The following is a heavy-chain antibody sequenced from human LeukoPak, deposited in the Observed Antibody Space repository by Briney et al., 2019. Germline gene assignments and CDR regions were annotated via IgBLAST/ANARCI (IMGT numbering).Heavy chain of an antibody. CDR1: RFTFSSYG. V-gene: IGHV3-30*02. J-gene: IGHJ4*02. D-gene: IGHD6-13*01. Sequence: GGSLRLSCAACRFTFSSYGMHWVRQAPGKGLEWVAVIWYSGSNKYYADSVKGRVTISRDNSKNTLYLQMNSLRAEDTAVYYCAKDRVAAAGKLGYFDYWGQGNLVTVCS. CDR3: AKDRVAAAGKLGYFDY. CDR2: IWYSGSNK.